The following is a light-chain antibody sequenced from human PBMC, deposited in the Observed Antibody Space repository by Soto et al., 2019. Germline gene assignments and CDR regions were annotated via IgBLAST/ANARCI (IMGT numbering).Light chain of an antibody. CDR3: QQYNNWPQT. Sequence: EVVMTQSPSTLSVSTGERATLSCRASQSVSSNLAWYQQKPGQAPRLLIYGASTRATGIPARFSGSGSGTEFTLTISSLQSEDCAVYYCQQYNNWPQTFGQGTMV. J-gene: IGKJ1*01. V-gene: IGKV3-15*01. CDR2: GAS. CDR1: QSVSSN.